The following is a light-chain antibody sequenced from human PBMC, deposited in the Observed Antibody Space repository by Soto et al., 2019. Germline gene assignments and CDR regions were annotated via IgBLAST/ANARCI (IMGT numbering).Light chain of an antibody. CDR3: QQYGSSPPWT. J-gene: IGKJ1*01. V-gene: IGKV3-20*01. Sequence: EIVLTQSPGTLSLSPGERATLSCRASQSVSSSYLAWYQQKPGQAPRLLIYGAYSRATGIPDRFSGSGSGTGFTLTISRLEPEDFAVYYCQQYGSSPPWTFGQGTKVEIK. CDR1: QSVSSSY. CDR2: GAY.